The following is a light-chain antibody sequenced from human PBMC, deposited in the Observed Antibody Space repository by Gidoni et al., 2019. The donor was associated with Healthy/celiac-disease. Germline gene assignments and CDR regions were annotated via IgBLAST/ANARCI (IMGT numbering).Light chain of an antibody. Sequence: IVLTQSPGTLSLSPGERATLSCRASQSVSSSYLAWYQQKPGQAPRLLIYGASSRATGIPDRLSGSGSGTDFTLTISRLEPEDLAVYYCQQYGSSPYTFGQGTKLEIK. CDR1: QSVSSSY. J-gene: IGKJ2*01. V-gene: IGKV3-20*01. CDR3: QQYGSSPYT. CDR2: GAS.